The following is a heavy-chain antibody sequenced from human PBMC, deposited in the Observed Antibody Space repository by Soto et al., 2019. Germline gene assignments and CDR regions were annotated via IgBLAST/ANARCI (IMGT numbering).Heavy chain of an antibody. Sequence: GSLRLSCAASGFTFSSYGISWIRLSPGKGLGWVSVISGGGDTTYYTPSVKGRFTISRDDFRNTLYLQMNSLRTEDTAIYYCAKLRDFVVLPAGILDYWGPGTLVTVSS. CDR3: AKLRDFVVLPAGILDY. CDR2: ISGGGDTT. D-gene: IGHD2-8*01. V-gene: IGHV3-23*01. J-gene: IGHJ4*02. CDR1: GFTFSSYG.